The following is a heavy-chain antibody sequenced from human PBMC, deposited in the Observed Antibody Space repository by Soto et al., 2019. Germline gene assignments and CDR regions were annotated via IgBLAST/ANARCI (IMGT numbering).Heavy chain of an antibody. CDR3: ARGLKYYASCSPSYGMDV. J-gene: IGHJ6*02. Sequence: SQTLSLTCALSGDSVSSNSAAWNWIRQSPSRGLEWLGRTYYRSKWYNDYAVSVASRITINPDPSKNQFSLQLNSVTPEDTAIYYCARGLKYYASCSPSYGMDVGGQATTVTVSS. CDR2: TYYRSKWYN. V-gene: IGHV6-1*01. D-gene: IGHD3-10*01. CDR1: GDSVSSNSAA.